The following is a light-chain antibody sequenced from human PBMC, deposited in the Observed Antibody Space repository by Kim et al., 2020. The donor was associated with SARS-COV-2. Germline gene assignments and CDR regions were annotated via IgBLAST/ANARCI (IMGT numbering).Light chain of an antibody. J-gene: IGLJ2*01. V-gene: IGLV3-1*01. Sequence: SVSPGQTSSITCSGDKLGDKYACWYQQKPGQSPVVVIHQDSKRPSGIRERFSGSNSGNTATLTISGTQAMDKADYYCQAWDSSTVVFGGGTQLTVL. CDR1: KLGDKY. CDR3: QAWDSSTVV. CDR2: QDS.